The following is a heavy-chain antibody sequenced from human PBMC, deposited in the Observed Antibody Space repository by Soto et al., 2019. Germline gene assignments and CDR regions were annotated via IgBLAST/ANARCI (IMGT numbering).Heavy chain of an antibody. J-gene: IGHJ4*02. Sequence: QAHLAQSGAEVKKPGSSVTVSCKASGGTFNSYGISWVRQAPGQGLDWMGVIIPLYGTVNYAQKFQGRVSITADKSTSTAYMGLNRLRSDDKAVYYCARVRVIRGVIPSHFGLWGQGTQVTVSS. CDR2: IIPLYGTV. CDR1: GGTFNSYG. V-gene: IGHV1-69*06. D-gene: IGHD3-10*01. CDR3: ARVRVIRGVIPSHFGL.